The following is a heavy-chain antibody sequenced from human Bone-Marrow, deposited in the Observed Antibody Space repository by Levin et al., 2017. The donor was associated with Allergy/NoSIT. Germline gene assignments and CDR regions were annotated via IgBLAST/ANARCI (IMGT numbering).Heavy chain of an antibody. CDR3: ARSMIIVPCRGDGFDI. J-gene: IGHJ3*02. D-gene: IGHD3-22*01. CDR2: LYSGGTT. Sequence: GESLKISCAASGLIVSDTYMNWVRQAPGQGLEWVSVLYSGGTTYYSDSVKGRFTISRDNSKNTLYLQMNSLRAEDTAVYYCARSMIIVPCRGDGFDIWGQGTLLAASS. V-gene: IGHV3-53*01. CDR1: GLIVSDTY.